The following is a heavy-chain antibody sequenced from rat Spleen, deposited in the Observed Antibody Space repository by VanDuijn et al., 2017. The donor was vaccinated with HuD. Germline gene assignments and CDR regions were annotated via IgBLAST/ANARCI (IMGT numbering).Heavy chain of an antibody. CDR1: GFTFSDYY. J-gene: IGHJ3*01. V-gene: IGHV5-22*01. D-gene: IGHD1-4*01. CDR3: ARHTTTRVFHWFAY. CDR2: INYEGSST. Sequence: EVQLVESGGGLVQPGRSMKLSCAASGFTFSDYYMAWVRQAPKKGLEWVASINYEGSSTYYGDSVKGRFTISRENVKSTLYLQMNSLRSEDTATYYCARHTTTRVFHWFAYWGQGTLVTVSS.